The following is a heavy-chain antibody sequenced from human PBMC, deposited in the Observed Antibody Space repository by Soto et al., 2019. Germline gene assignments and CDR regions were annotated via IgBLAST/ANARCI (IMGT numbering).Heavy chain of an antibody. CDR1: GFTFSSYD. CDR3: ALAPDLAYCGGDCYYFQH. CDR2: ISYDGSNK. V-gene: IGHV3-30*03. J-gene: IGHJ1*01. Sequence: QVQLVESGGGVVQPGRSLRLSCAASGFTFSSYDMHWVRQAPGKGLEWVAVISYDGSNKYYADSVKGRFTISRDNSKNTLYLQMNSLRAEDTAVYYCALAPDLAYCGGDCYYFQHWGQGTLVTVSS. D-gene: IGHD2-21*02.